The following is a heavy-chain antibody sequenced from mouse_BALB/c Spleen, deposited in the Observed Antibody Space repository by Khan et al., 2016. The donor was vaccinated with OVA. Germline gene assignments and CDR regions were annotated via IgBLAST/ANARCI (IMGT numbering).Heavy chain of an antibody. CDR2: IWGGGGT. CDR1: GFSLSRYN. D-gene: IGHD2-12*01. J-gene: IGHJ4*01. V-gene: IGHV2-6-4*01. Sequence: VELVESGPGLVAPSQSLSITCTVSGFSLSRYNIHWVRQPPGKGLEWLGMIWGGGGTDYNSTLKSRLSIRKDNSKSQVLLKMNSLQTDDTAMYYCARAYYSDDGYYAMDYWGQGTSVTVSS. CDR3: ARAYYSDDGYYAMDY.